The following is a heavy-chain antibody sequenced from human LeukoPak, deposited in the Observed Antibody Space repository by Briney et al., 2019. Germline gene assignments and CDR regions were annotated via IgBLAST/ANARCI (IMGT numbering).Heavy chain of an antibody. V-gene: IGHV3-66*01. J-gene: IGHJ3*02. Sequence: GGSLRLSCAASGFTFSTYELNWVRQAPGKGLEWVSIIYSGGSTYYADSVKGRFTISRDNSKNMLYLQMNSLGAEDTAVYYCARDPSGAAFDIWGQGTMVTVSS. CDR3: ARDPSGAAFDI. CDR1: GFTFSTYE. D-gene: IGHD3-10*01. CDR2: IYSGGST.